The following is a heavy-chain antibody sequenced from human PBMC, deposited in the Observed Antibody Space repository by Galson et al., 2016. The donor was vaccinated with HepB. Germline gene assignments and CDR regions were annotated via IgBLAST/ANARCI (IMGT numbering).Heavy chain of an antibody. D-gene: IGHD3-10*01. Sequence: SLRLSCAASGISFSNYWMTWVRQAPGKGLEWVANIKEDGSVKYYVDSVKGRFIISRDNAKNALYLQLNSLRAEDTAVYYCARDVNYGIFDRWGQGTTVIVSS. V-gene: IGHV3-7*01. CDR1: GISFSNYW. CDR2: IKEDGSVK. J-gene: IGHJ6*02. CDR3: ARDVNYGIFDR.